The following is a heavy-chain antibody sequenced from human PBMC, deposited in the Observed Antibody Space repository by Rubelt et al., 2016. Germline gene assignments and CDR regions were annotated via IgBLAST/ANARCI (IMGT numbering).Heavy chain of an antibody. D-gene: IGHD4/OR15-4a*01. V-gene: IGHV3-48*01. CDR1: GFTFSSYS. Sequence: GGALVQPGGSLRLPCAASGFTFSSYSMNWVRQAPGKGLEWVSYISSSSSAIYYADSVKGRFTISRDNARNSLFLQMNSLRAEDTAVYYCACQLKGNLYWGQGTLVTVSS. CDR2: ISSSSSAI. J-gene: IGHJ4*02. CDR3: ACQLKGNLY.